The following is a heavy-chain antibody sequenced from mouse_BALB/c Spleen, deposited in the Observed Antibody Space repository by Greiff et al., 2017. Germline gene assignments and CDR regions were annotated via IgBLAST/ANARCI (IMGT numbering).Heavy chain of an antibody. J-gene: IGHJ3*01. CDR2: ISYSGST. V-gene: IGHV3-2*02. D-gene: IGHD2-1*01. Sequence: DVQLQESGPGLVKPSQSLSLTCTVTGYSITSDYAWNWIRQFPGNKLEWMGYISYSGSTSYNPSLKSRISITRDTSKNQFFLQLNSVTTEDTATYYCAREGNGNYGAWFAYWGQGTLVTVSA. CDR1: GYSITSDYA. CDR3: AREGNGNYGAWFAY.